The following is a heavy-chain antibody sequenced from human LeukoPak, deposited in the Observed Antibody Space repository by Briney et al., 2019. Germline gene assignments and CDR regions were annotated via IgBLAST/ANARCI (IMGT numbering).Heavy chain of an antibody. V-gene: IGHV3-72*01. J-gene: IGHJ4*02. D-gene: IGHD1-26*01. CDR3: VGGGVHDY. CDR2: XXXXXNXXXX. Sequence: RLSCAASGFAFXXXXXXWVRQAPXXXXEWXXXXXXXXNXXXXXXXXXXXGXXXXSRDDSKNSLYLQMNSLKNEDTAVYYCVGGGVHDYWGQGTLVIVSS. CDR1: GFAFXXXX.